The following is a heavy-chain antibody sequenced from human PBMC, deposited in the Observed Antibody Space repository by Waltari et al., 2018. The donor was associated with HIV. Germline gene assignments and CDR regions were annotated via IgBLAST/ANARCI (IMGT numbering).Heavy chain of an antibody. Sequence: QVQLVQSGAEVTKPGASVKVSCKASGYTFTGSYLPRVRQAPGQGLEWMGWINPNSGGTNYAQKFQGRVTMTRDTSISTAYMELSRLRSDDTAVYYCARTFLYCSGGTCYFDYWGQGTLVTVSS. J-gene: IGHJ4*02. D-gene: IGHD2-15*01. CDR3: ARTFLYCSGGTCYFDY. CDR2: INPNSGGT. CDR1: GYTFTGSY. V-gene: IGHV1-2*02.